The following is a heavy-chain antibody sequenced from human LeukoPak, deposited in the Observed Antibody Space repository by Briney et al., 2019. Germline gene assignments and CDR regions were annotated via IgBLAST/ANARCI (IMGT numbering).Heavy chain of an antibody. D-gene: IGHD6-13*01. CDR2: LNHSEST. J-gene: IGHJ6*02. V-gene: IGHV4-34*01. CDR1: GGSFSGYY. Sequence: SETLSLTCAVYGGSFSGYYWSWIPQPPGKGLEWIGELNHSESTNYIPSLKSRVTISVDTSKNQLSLKLSAVTAADTAVYYCARLPGSSWYYYYYYGMDVWGQGTTVTVSS. CDR3: ARLPGSSWYYYYYYGMDV.